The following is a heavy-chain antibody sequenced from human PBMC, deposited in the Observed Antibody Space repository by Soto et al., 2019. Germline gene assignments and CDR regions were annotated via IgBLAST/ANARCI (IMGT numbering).Heavy chain of an antibody. CDR3: ATIHDYYNSSGYLDY. CDR1: GFTFSSYE. Sequence: HPGGSLRLSCAASGFTFSSYEMNWVRQAPGKGLEWVSYISSSGSTIYYADSVKGRFTISRDNAKNSLYLQMNSLRAEDTAVYYCATIHDYYNSSGYLDYWGQGTLVTVSS. V-gene: IGHV3-48*03. CDR2: ISSSGSTI. J-gene: IGHJ4*02. D-gene: IGHD3-22*01.